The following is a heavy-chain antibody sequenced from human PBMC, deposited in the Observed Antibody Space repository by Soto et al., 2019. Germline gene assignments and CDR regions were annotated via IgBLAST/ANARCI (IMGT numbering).Heavy chain of an antibody. Sequence: PQRVCYGVFECTVGSHYVRWVRQATGKGLGRGSVIYSGVSTYYADSVKGRFTISRDNSKNTLYLQMNSLRAEDTAVYYCARALAAGVTFFGVAIKRDYFYYGMGIWGQGPTVTVYS. CDR1: ECTVGSHY. D-gene: IGHD3-3*01. CDR2: IYSGVST. CDR3: ARALAAGVTFFGVAIKRDYFYYGMGI. J-gene: IGHJ6*02. V-gene: IGHV3-53*01.